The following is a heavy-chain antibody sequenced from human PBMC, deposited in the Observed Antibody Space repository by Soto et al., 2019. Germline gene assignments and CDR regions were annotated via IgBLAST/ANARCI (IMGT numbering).Heavy chain of an antibody. CDR3: AKSQTLERSGAFDI. Sequence: QVQLVESGGGVVQPGKSLRLSCEASGFTFSSYGMHWVRQAPGKGLEWVADISHDGSNKYYADSVKGRFTISRDNSKNTLYLQLNSLRTEDTAVYYCAKSQTLERSGAFDIWGQGTMVIVSS. CDR1: GFTFSSYG. J-gene: IGHJ3*02. CDR2: ISHDGSNK. D-gene: IGHD3-3*01. V-gene: IGHV3-30*18.